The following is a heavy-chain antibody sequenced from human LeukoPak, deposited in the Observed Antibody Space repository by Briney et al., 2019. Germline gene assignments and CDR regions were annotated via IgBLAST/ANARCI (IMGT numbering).Heavy chain of an antibody. Sequence: ASVKVSCKASGYTFTSYAMHWVRQAPGQRLEWMGWINAGNGNTKYSQKFQGRVTITRDTSASTAYMELSSLRSEDTAVYYCARDGHLYYYDSSGYYLVYWGQGTLVTVSS. CDR2: INAGNGNT. J-gene: IGHJ4*02. V-gene: IGHV1-3*01. CDR1: GYTFTSYA. D-gene: IGHD3-22*01. CDR3: ARDGHLYYYDSSGYYLVY.